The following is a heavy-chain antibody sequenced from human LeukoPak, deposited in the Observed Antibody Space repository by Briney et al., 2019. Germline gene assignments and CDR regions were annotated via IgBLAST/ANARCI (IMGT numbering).Heavy chain of an antibody. CDR2: IIPIFGTP. CDR3: ARAHYYYDSSGHYGAPDY. CDR1: GGTFSSYA. V-gene: IGHV1-69*13. D-gene: IGHD3-22*01. J-gene: IGHJ4*02. Sequence: ASVKVSCKASGGTFSSYAVSWVRQAPGQGLEWMGGIIPIFGTPNYAQKFQGRVTITADESTSTAYMELSSPRSEDTAVYYCARAHYYYDSSGHYGAPDYWGQGTLVTVSS.